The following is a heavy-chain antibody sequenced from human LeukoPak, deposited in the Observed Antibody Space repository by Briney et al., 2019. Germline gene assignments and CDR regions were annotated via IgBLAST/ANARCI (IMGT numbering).Heavy chain of an antibody. Sequence: SETLSLACAVYGGSFSGYYWSWIRQPPGKGLEWIGEINHSGSTNYNPSLKSRVTISVDTSKNQFSLKLSSVTAADTAVYYCARTRRTVFSYYYGMDVWGQGTTVTVSS. CDR1: GGSFSGYY. CDR3: ARTRRTVFSYYYGMDV. CDR2: INHSGST. D-gene: IGHD3-3*01. V-gene: IGHV4-34*01. J-gene: IGHJ6*02.